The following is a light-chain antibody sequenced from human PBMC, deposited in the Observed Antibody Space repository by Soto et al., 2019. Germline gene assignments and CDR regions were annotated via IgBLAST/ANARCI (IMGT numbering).Light chain of an antibody. V-gene: IGKV1-5*01. J-gene: IGKJ2*01. CDR3: QQYNSYSGGYYT. CDR1: QDIITW. CDR2: DAS. Sequence: MQMTHCPSTLSAFVGDRVTVACRASQDIITWLAWYQQKPWKSPRLLLFDASSLESGVPSRLTVSGSGTEFTLTISSMQHDDFATYYCQQYNSYSGGYYTFGQGTKVDIK.